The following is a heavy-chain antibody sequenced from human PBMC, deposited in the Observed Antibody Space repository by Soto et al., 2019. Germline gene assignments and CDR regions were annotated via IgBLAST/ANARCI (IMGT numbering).Heavy chain of an antibody. Sequence: EVLLLESGGGLVQPGGSLRLSCEASGFSFSSFAMNWVRQAPGKGLEWVSAIGDSGASTYYADSAKRRFTFSRDSSRITVYLQLTSLRAVATAVYYCAKGVEIQVSGTGTTVPVSS. V-gene: IGHV3-23*01. CDR2: IGDSGAST. CDR3: AKGVEIQV. J-gene: IGHJ6*04. CDR1: GFSFSSFA. D-gene: IGHD2-21*01.